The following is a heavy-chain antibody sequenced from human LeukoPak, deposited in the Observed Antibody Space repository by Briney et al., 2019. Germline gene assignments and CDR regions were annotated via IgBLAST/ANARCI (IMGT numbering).Heavy chain of an antibody. V-gene: IGHV4-59*01. CDR2: IYYSGST. CDR3: ARQIGGYDRGDYFDY. D-gene: IGHD5-12*01. CDR1: GGSISSYY. J-gene: IGHJ4*02. Sequence: RPSETLSLTCTVSGGSISSYYWSWIRQPPGKGLEWIGYIYYSGSTNYNPSLKSRVTISVDTSKNQFSLKLSSVTAADTAVYYCARQIGGYDRGDYFDYWGQGTLVTVSS.